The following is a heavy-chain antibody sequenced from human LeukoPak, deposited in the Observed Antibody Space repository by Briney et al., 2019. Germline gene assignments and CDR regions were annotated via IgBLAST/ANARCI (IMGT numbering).Heavy chain of an antibody. V-gene: IGHV4-39*01. CDR3: ASGSLEYSSSSVDY. D-gene: IGHD6-6*01. J-gene: IGHJ4*02. CDR1: GGSISSSSYY. CDR2: IYYSGST. Sequence: PSETLSLTCTVSGGSISSSSYYWGWIRQPPGKGLEWIGSIYYSGSTYYNPSLKSRVTISVDTSKNQFSLKLSSVTAADTAVYYCASGSLEYSSSSVDYWGQGTLVTVSS.